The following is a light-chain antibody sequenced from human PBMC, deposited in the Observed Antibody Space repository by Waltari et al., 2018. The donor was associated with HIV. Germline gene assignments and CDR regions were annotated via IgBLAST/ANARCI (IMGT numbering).Light chain of an antibody. J-gene: IGLJ3*02. CDR3: GTWDSSLSVWV. CDR2: DNN. CDR1: SSNLGNNF. V-gene: IGLV1-51*01. Sequence: QSVLTQPPSVSAAPGQKVTISCSGRSSNLGNNFVSWYQQLPGTAPKLLIYDNNKRPSGIPDRFSGSKSGTSATLGITGLQTGDEADYYCGTWDSSLSVWVFGGGTNLTVL.